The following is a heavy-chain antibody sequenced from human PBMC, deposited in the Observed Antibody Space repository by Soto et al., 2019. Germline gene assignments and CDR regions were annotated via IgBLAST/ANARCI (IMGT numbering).Heavy chain of an antibody. V-gene: IGHV4-39*01. CDR1: GGSISSSSYY. J-gene: IGHJ3*02. CDR2: VYYSGTT. D-gene: IGHD3-10*01. Sequence: QLQLQESGPGLVKSSETLSLTCTVSGGSISSSSYYWNWIRQPPGKGLEWIGSVYYSGTTYYNPSLKRRVTISVDTYNQFSLKLSSVTAADTAFYYCARRPMVGPLAENACDIWGQGTMVTVSS. CDR3: ARRPMVGPLAENACDI.